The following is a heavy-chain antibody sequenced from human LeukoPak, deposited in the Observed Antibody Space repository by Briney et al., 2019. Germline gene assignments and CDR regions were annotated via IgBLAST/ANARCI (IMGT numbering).Heavy chain of an antibody. CDR1: GGSFSGYY. J-gene: IGHJ6*03. D-gene: IGHD5-18*01. V-gene: IGHV4-34*01. CDR2: INHSGST. CDR3: ARGGYSYGYYYYYYMDV. Sequence: SETLSLTCAGYGGSFSGYYWSWIRQPPGKGLEWIGEINHSGSTNYNPSLKSRVTISVDTSKNQFSLKLSSVTAADTAVYYCARGGYSYGYYYYYYMDVWGKGTTVTVSS.